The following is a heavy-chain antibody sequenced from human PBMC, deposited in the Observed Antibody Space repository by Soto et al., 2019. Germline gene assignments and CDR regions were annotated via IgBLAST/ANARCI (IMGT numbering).Heavy chain of an antibody. CDR1: GFTFSSYG. Sequence: HPGGSLRLSCAASGFTFSSYGMHWVRQAPGKGLEWVAVIWYDGSNKYYADSVKGRFTISRDNSKNTLYLQMNSLRAEDTAVYYCAMSGGSSRGAFDSWGQGTMVTVSS. CDR2: IWYDGSNK. D-gene: IGHD6-13*01. J-gene: IGHJ3*02. V-gene: IGHV3-33*01. CDR3: AMSGGSSRGAFDS.